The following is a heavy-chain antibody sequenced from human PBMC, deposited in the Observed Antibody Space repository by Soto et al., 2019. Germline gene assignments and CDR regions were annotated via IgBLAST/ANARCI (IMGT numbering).Heavy chain of an antibody. CDR2: INPNSGGT. J-gene: IGHJ4*02. CDR3: ARVSHYYDSSGYY. D-gene: IGHD3-22*01. CDR1: GYTFTGYY. V-gene: IGHV1-2*02. Sequence: ASVKVSCKASGYTFTGYYMHWVRQAPGQGLEWMGWINPNSGGTDYAQKLQGRVTMTRDTSISTAYMELSRLRSDDTAVYYCARVSHYYDSSGYYWGQGTLVTVSS.